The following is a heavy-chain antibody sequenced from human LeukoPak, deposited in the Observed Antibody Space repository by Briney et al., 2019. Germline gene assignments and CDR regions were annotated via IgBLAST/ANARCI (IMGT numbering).Heavy chain of an antibody. CDR1: GFTFSSTS. V-gene: IGHV3-21*01. D-gene: IGHD1/OR15-1a*01. CDR2: ISSSSSYI. Sequence: GGSLRLSCAASGFTFSSTSMNWVRQAPGKGLEWVSSISSSSSYIYYADSVKGRFTISRDNAKNSLYLQMNSLRAEDTAVYFCARSQVLGTFDHWGQGTLLTVYS. J-gene: IGHJ4*02. CDR3: ARSQVLGTFDH.